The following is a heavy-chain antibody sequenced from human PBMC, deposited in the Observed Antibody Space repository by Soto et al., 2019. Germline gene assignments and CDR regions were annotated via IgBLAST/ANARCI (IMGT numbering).Heavy chain of an antibody. D-gene: IGHD3-3*01. CDR2: IYYSGST. CDR1: GGSISSGGYY. Sequence: SETLSLTCTVSGGSISSGGYYWSWIRQHPGKGLEWIGYIYYSGSTYYNPSLKSRVTISADTSKNQFSLKLSSVTAADTAVYYCARAPLYDFWSGYPRYYYGMDVWGQGTTVTV. J-gene: IGHJ6*02. V-gene: IGHV4-31*03. CDR3: ARAPLYDFWSGYPRYYYGMDV.